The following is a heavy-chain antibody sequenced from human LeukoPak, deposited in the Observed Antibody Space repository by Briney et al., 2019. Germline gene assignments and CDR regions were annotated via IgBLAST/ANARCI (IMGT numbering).Heavy chain of an antibody. J-gene: IGHJ4*02. CDR1: GYTFTSYA. CDR3: ARARGSVAGTEEDY. V-gene: IGHV1-3*01. Sequence: GASVKVSCKASGYTFTSYAMHWVRQAPGQRLEWMGWINAGNGNTKYSQKFQGRITITRDTSASTAYMELSSLRSEDTAVYYCARARGSVAGTEEDYWGQGTLVTVSS. D-gene: IGHD6-19*01. CDR2: INAGNGNT.